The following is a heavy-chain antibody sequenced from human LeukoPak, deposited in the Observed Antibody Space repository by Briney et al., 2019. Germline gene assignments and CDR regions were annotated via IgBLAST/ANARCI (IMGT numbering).Heavy chain of an antibody. Sequence: GETLKISCKGSGYNFTSYWIAWVRQMPGKGLEWMGIIHPGDSDTRYSPSFQGQVTISADKSISTAYLQWSSLKASDTAMYYCARPAMTGIDYWGQGTLVTVSS. CDR2: IHPGDSDT. D-gene: IGHD3-9*01. J-gene: IGHJ4*02. CDR1: GYNFTSYW. CDR3: ARPAMTGIDY. V-gene: IGHV5-51*01.